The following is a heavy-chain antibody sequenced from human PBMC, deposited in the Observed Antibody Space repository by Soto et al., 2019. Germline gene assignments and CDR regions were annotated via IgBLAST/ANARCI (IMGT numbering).Heavy chain of an antibody. V-gene: IGHV3-11*01. J-gene: IGHJ5*02. CDR2: ISSSGSTI. CDR1: GFTFSDYY. Sequence: PGGSLRLSCAASGFTFSDYYMSWIRQAPGKGLEWVSYISSSGSTIYYADSVKGRFTISRDNAKNSLYLQMNSLRAEDTAVYYCAKSDEPYSSSWHNWFDPWGQGTLVTVSS. D-gene: IGHD6-13*01. CDR3: AKSDEPYSSSWHNWFDP.